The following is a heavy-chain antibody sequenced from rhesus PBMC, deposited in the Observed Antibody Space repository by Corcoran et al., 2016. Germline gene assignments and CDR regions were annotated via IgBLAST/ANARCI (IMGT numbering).Heavy chain of an antibody. Sequence: EGQLVQSGAEVTRPGESLKISCQTSGYSFNNSWIRWVRQMSGKGLEWMGAIDPRNADARYSPSFQGQVTSSADKSINTADRQWSSLKASDTATYYCARGRTLGVDYWGQGVLVTVSS. D-gene: IGHD2-39*01. J-gene: IGHJ4*01. V-gene: IGHV5-20*02. CDR3: ARGRTLGVDY. CDR1: GYSFNNSW. CDR2: IDPRNADA.